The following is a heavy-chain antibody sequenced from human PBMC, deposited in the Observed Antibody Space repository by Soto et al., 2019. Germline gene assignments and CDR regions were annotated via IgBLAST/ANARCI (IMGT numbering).Heavy chain of an antibody. CDR1: VYSISIGYY. CDR3: ARDGDYYDSSGYSNWFDP. V-gene: IGHV4-38-2*02. D-gene: IGHD3-22*01. Sequence: PAESRCITCAVSVYSISIGYYWGCVRQPPVKGLEWIGSIYHSGSTYYNPSLKSRVTISVDTSKNQFSLKLSSVTAADTAVYYCARDGDYYDSSGYSNWFDPWGQGTLVTVSS. CDR2: IYHSGST. J-gene: IGHJ5*02.